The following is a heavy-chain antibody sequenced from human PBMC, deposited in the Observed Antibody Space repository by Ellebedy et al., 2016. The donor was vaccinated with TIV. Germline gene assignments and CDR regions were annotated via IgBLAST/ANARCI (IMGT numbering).Heavy chain of an antibody. CDR2: IGTAGDT. D-gene: IGHD6-19*01. Sequence: GESLKISXAASGFTFSSYDMHWVRQATGKGLEWVSAIGTAGDTYYPGSVKGRFTISRENAKNSLYLQMNSLRAGDTAVYYCARGGAVAGTIMVGYYGMDVWGQGTTVTVSS. J-gene: IGHJ6*02. CDR1: GFTFSSYD. V-gene: IGHV3-13*01. CDR3: ARGGAVAGTIMVGYYGMDV.